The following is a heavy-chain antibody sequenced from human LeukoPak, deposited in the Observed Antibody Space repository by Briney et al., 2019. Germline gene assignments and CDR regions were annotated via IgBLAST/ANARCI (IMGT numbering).Heavy chain of an antibody. CDR1: GGSNY. J-gene: IGHJ3*02. Sequence: PLETLSLTCTVSGGSNYWSWIRQPPGKGLEWIGYIHYSGSPNYNPSLKTRVTISVDTSMNHFSLKLTSVTAADTAVYYCARERSSWYDGDAFDIWGQGTMVTISS. D-gene: IGHD6-13*01. CDR3: ARERSSWYDGDAFDI. CDR2: IHYSGSP. V-gene: IGHV4-59*01.